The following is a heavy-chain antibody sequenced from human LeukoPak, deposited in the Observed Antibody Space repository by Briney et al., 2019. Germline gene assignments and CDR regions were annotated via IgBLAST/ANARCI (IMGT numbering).Heavy chain of an antibody. CDR1: GFTFSDYA. D-gene: IGHD3-3*01. V-gene: IGHV3-23*05. J-gene: IGHJ4*02. Sequence: GGSPRLSCVASGFTFSDYAMNWVRQAPGKGLEWVSTFKTNYNQVYYAESVRGRFTISTDNSKNTAYLQMNSLRAEDTAVYYCAKYYDFKRPDYWGQGTLVTVSS. CDR3: AKYYDFKRPDY. CDR2: FKTNYNQV.